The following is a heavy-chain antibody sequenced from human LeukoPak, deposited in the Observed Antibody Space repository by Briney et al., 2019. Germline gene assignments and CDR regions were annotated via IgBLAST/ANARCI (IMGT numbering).Heavy chain of an antibody. J-gene: IGHJ4*02. D-gene: IGHD2-15*01. Sequence: ETLSLTCAVYGGSFSGYYWSWVRQAPGKGLEWVSVIYSGGSTYYADSVKGRFTVSRDNSKNTLYLQMNSLRAEDTAVYYCARGDLPVVPIDYWGQGTLVTVSS. CDR3: ARGDLPVVPIDY. V-gene: IGHV3-66*01. CDR2: IYSGGST. CDR1: GGSFSGYY.